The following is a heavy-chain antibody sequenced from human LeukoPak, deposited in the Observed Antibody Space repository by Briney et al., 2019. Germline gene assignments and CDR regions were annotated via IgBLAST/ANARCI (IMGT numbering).Heavy chain of an antibody. D-gene: IGHD6-19*01. CDR1: GGSISSYY. J-gene: IGHJ4*02. CDR2: VYYNGST. Sequence: SETLSLTCTVSGGSISSYYWTWIRQPPGKGLEYIGYVYYNGSTNYNPSLKSRVTISVDTSKNQFSLKLTSITAAETAMYYCARGLGSGWHFDYWGQGTLVTVSS. V-gene: IGHV4-59*01. CDR3: ARGLGSGWHFDY.